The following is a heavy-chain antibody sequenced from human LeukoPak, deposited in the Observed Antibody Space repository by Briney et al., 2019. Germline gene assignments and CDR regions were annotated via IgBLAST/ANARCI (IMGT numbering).Heavy chain of an antibody. D-gene: IGHD4-23*01. Sequence: PGGSLRLSCAASGFTISSCGMHWVRQAPGKGLEWVAFIRYDGSNKYYADSVKGRFTISRDNSKNTLYLQMNSLRAEDTAVYYCAKDRYGGNNYFDYWGQGTLVTVSS. CDR1: GFTISSCG. V-gene: IGHV3-30*02. CDR3: AKDRYGGNNYFDY. CDR2: IRYDGSNK. J-gene: IGHJ4*02.